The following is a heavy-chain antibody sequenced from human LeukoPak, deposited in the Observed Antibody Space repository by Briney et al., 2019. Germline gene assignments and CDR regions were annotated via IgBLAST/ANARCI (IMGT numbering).Heavy chain of an antibody. CDR3: ARVGKQQLPRGDAFDI. CDR2: INSDGSST. Sequence: TGGSLRLSCAASGFTFSSYWMHWVRQAPGKGLVWVSRINSDGSSTSYADSVKSRFTISRDNAKNTLYLQMNSLRAEDTAVYYCARVGKQQLPRGDAFDIWGQGTMVTVSS. J-gene: IGHJ3*02. D-gene: IGHD6-13*01. CDR1: GFTFSSYW. V-gene: IGHV3-74*01.